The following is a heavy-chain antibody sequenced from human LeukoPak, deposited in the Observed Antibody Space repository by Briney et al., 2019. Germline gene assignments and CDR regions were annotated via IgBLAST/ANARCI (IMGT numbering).Heavy chain of an antibody. Sequence: GASVKVSCKSSGYTFTSYGISWVRQAPGQRLEWMGWINAGNGNTKYSQKFQGRVTITRDTSASTAYMELSSLRSEDTAVYYCARSLYSGSYFAAIDIWGQGTMVTVSS. CDR1: GYTFTSYG. CDR3: ARSLYSGSYFAAIDI. V-gene: IGHV1-3*01. D-gene: IGHD1-26*01. J-gene: IGHJ3*02. CDR2: INAGNGNT.